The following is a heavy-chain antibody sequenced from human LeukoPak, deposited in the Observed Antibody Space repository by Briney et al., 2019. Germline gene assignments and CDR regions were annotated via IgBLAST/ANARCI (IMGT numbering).Heavy chain of an antibody. V-gene: IGHV1-2*02. CDR2: VDSNSGGT. Sequence: ASVNVSCKTSGYNFIGYYMHWVRQAPGQGLEWMGWVDSNSGGTNYAQKFQGRVTVTRDTSITTVYMELSRLRSDDTAVYYSARDMGIAATDAFDIWGQGTMVSVSS. J-gene: IGHJ3*02. CDR1: GYNFIGYY. D-gene: IGHD7-27*01. CDR3: ARDMGIAATDAFDI.